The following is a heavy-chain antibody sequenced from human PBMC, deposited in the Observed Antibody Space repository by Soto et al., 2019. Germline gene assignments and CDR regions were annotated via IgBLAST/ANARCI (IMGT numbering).Heavy chain of an antibody. CDR2: INPNSGGT. V-gene: IGHV1-2*02. J-gene: IGHJ1*01. CDR3: ARGPPYYYDSSGYNAEYFQH. Sequence: GASVKVSCKASGYTFTGYYMHWVRQAPGQGLEWMGWINPNSGGTNYAQKFQGRVTMTRDTSISTAYMELSRLRSDDTAVYYCARGPPYYYDSSGYNAEYFQHWGQGTLVTVSS. D-gene: IGHD3-22*01. CDR1: GYTFTGYY.